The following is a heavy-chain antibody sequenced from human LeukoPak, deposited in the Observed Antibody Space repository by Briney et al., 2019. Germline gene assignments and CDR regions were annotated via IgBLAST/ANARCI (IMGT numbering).Heavy chain of an antibody. CDR3: ARGAITMIVVAPRH. J-gene: IGHJ4*02. CDR1: GFTFSSYG. Sequence: GGSLRLSCAASGFTFSSYGMHWVRQAPGKGLEWVAVIWYDGSNKYYADSVKGRFTISRDNSKNTLYLQMNSLRAEDTAVYYCARGAITMIVVAPRHWGQGTLVTVSS. CDR2: IWYDGSNK. D-gene: IGHD3-22*01. V-gene: IGHV3-33*01.